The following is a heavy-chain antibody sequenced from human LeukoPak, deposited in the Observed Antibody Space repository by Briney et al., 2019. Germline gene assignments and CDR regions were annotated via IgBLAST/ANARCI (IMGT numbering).Heavy chain of an antibody. J-gene: IGHJ5*02. Sequence: SETLSLTCTVSGGSISSHYWSWIRQPPGKGLEWVGHIFYTGSTKYNPSLKSRVTISVDKSKNQFSLKLKSVTAADTAVYYCARAGPWQIDPWGQGTLVTVSS. V-gene: IGHV4-59*11. CDR3: ARAGPWQIDP. CDR1: GGSISSHY. CDR2: IFYTGST. D-gene: IGHD3-10*01.